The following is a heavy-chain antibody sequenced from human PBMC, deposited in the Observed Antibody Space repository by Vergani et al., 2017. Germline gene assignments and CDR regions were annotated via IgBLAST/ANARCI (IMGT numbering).Heavy chain of an antibody. CDR3: ARGNCGVNGPKYNWLAP. V-gene: IGHV4-4*07. D-gene: IGHD2-21*01. J-gene: IGHJ5*02. CDR2: IYPNGNG. Sequence: QLQLQESGPGLVKPSETLSLTCTVSGGSMSDFSWTWIRQPAGRGLEWIGRIYPNGNGNYNESLRSRLTMSIDTSRSQFSLSLSSVTAADTAVYYCARGNCGVNGPKYNWLAPWGRGILVTVSS. CDR1: GGSMSDFS.